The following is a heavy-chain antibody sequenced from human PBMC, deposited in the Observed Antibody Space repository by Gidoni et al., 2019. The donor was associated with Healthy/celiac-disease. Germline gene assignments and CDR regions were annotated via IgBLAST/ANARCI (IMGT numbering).Heavy chain of an antibody. D-gene: IGHD2-21*01. CDR1: GFTFGSYS. Sequence: EVQLVESGGGLVQPGGSLSLSCAASGFTFGSYSMNWVRQAPGKGLGWVSYISSSSSTIYYADSVKGRFTISRDNAKNSLYLQMNSLRDEDTAVYYCARDFPLLSYCGGDCSDYWGQGTLVTVSS. CDR3: ARDFPLLSYCGGDCSDY. V-gene: IGHV3-48*02. CDR2: ISSSSSTI. J-gene: IGHJ4*02.